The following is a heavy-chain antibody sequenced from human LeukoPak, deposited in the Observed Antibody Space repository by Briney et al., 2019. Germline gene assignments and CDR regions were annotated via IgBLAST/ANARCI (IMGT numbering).Heavy chain of an antibody. Sequence: GGSLRLSCAASGFTFSTYAMSWVRQAPGKGLKWVSTITTGDGNTYYADSVKGRFTVSRDDSKNTLYLQMNSLRAEDTAVYYCAKDGGLWVSAHWGDSWGRGTLVTVSS. J-gene: IGHJ4*02. CDR2: ITTGDGNT. CDR3: AKDGGLWVSAHWGDS. V-gene: IGHV3-23*01. CDR1: GFTFSTYA. D-gene: IGHD7-27*01.